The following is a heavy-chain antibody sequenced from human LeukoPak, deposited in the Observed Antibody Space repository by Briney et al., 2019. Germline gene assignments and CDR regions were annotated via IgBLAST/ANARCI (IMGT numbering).Heavy chain of an antibody. V-gene: IGHV1-8*02. CDR3: ARGYSYPSSMDV. CDR1: GYTFTSYD. D-gene: IGHD5-18*01. CDR2: MNPNSGGT. J-gene: IGHJ6*02. Sequence: GASVKVSCKASGYTFTSYDINWVRQAPGQGLEWVAWMNPNSGGTVYAQKFQGRVTLARDTSIGTAYMELNSLRSEDTAVYYCARGYSYPSSMDVWDQGTTVTVSS.